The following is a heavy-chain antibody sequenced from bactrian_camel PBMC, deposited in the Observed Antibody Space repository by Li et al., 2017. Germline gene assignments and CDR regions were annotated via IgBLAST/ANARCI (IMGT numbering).Heavy chain of an antibody. J-gene: IGHJ4*01. CDR2: IYADVMNT. CDR1: GFTFDGPS. Sequence: HVQLVESGGGSVQAGGSLSLSCTASGFTFDGPSMGWYRQAPGKGLEWMSTIYADVMNTYYSDSVKGRFTISRDNAKTTVTLQMNGLKSEDTALYYCATDDLPFGLGAHWGQGTQVTVS. CDR3: ATDDLPFGLGAH. V-gene: IGHV3S7*01. D-gene: IGHD5*01.